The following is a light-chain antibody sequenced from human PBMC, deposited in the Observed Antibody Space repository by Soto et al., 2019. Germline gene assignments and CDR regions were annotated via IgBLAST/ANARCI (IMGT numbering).Light chain of an antibody. CDR3: QQCNGYSRT. CDR1: QSVSTF. J-gene: IGKJ1*01. V-gene: IGKV3-11*01. CDR2: DAS. Sequence: EIVLTQSPATLSLSPGERATLSCRASQSVSTFLAWYQQKPGRAPRLLIYDASNRATDIPARFSGSGSGTDFTLTISSLQPDDFATYYCQQCNGYSRTFGQGTKVEIK.